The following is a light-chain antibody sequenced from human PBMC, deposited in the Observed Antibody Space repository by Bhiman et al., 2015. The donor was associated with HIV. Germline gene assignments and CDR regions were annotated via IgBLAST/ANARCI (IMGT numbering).Light chain of an antibody. V-gene: IGLV2-8*01. Sequence: QSALTQPASVSGSPGQSVTISCTGTSSDIGDSDSVSWYQQRPGKAPKLMIYEVIKRPSGVPDRFSGSKSGNTASLTISGLQADDEGEYFCASYTGQTTVVFGTGTMVTVL. CDR3: ASYTGQTTVV. J-gene: IGLJ1*01. CDR2: EVI. CDR1: SSDIGDSDS.